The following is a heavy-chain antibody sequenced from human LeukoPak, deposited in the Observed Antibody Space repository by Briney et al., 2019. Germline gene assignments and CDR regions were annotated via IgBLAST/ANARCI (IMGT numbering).Heavy chain of an antibody. D-gene: IGHD5-18*01. V-gene: IGHV4-59*01. CDR2: IYYSGST. CDR1: GGSISSYY. Sequence: SETLSLTCTVSGGSISSYYWSWIRQPPGKGLEWIGYIYYSGSTNYNPSLKSQVTISVDTSKNQFSLKLSSVTAADTAVYYCARVLKGYSSEIFDYWGQGTLVTVSS. CDR3: ARVLKGYSSEIFDY. J-gene: IGHJ4*02.